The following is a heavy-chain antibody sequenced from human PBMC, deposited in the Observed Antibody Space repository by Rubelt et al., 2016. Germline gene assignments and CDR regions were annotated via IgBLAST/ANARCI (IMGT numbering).Heavy chain of an antibody. J-gene: IGHJ4*02. Sequence: QVQLQESGPGLVKPSETLSLTCSVSGGSISSYYWSWIRQPPGKGREWIGYIYYSGSTNYNPSLKSRVTISVDTSKNQFSLKLSSVTAADTAVDYCARRRIMGSGWTLDYWGQGTLVTVSS. CDR3: ARRRIMGSGWTLDY. V-gene: IGHV4-59*12. D-gene: IGHD6-19*01. CDR1: GGSISSYY. CDR2: IYYSGST.